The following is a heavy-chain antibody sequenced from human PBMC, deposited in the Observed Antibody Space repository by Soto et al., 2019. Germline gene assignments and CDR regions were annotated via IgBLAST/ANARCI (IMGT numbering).Heavy chain of an antibody. CDR3: AKDSMGDYYGMDV. D-gene: IGHD1-26*01. CDR1: GFTFSSFG. CDR2: ISFDGSKK. J-gene: IGHJ6*02. V-gene: IGHV3-30*18. Sequence: GGSLRLSCAASGFTFSSFGMHWVRQAPGKGLEWVAVISFDGSKKYYADSVKGRFTISRDNSKNTLFLQMNSLRAEDTAVYYCAKDSMGDYYGMDVWGQGTTVTVSS.